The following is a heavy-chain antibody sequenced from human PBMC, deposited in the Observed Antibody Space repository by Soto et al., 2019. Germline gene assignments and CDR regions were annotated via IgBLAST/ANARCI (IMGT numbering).Heavy chain of an antibody. J-gene: IGHJ6*02. Sequence: PGGSLRLSCAASGFTFSSYAMSWVRQAPGKGLEWVSAISGSGGSTYYADSVKGRFTISRDNSKNTLYLQMNSLTSEDTAVYYCARDPNFSLTYHYYGMDVWGQGTTVTVSS. CDR1: GFTFSSYA. CDR3: ARDPNFSLTYHYYGMDV. CDR2: ISGSGGST. V-gene: IGHV3-23*01.